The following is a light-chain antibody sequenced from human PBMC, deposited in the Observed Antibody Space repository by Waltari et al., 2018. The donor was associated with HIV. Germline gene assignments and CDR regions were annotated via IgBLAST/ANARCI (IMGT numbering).Light chain of an antibody. V-gene: IGLV2-23*02. CDR1: SSDVGSYNL. Sequence: QSALTQPASVSGSPGQSITISCPGTSSDVGSYNLVSCYQQNPGKAPKLMIYEVNKRPSGVSNRFSGSKSGNTASLTISGLQAEDEADYYCCSYAGSTTFVVFGGGTKLTVL. CDR3: CSYAGSTTFVV. J-gene: IGLJ2*01. CDR2: EVN.